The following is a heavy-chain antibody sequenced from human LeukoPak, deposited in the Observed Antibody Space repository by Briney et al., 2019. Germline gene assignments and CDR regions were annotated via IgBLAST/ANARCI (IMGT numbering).Heavy chain of an antibody. D-gene: IGHD1-1*01. CDR2: IYYSGST. Sequence: SETLSLTCTASGGSISSYYWSWIRQPPGKGLEWIGYIYYSGSTNYNPSLKSRVTISLDTSKSQFSLKLKSVTAADTAVYYCARDLFADTTGTVDYWGQGTLVTVSS. CDR3: ARDLFADTTGTVDY. CDR1: GGSISSYY. V-gene: IGHV4-59*01. J-gene: IGHJ4*02.